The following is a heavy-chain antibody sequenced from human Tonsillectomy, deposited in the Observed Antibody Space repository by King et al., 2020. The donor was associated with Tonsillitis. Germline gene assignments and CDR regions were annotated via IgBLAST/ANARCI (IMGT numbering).Heavy chain of an antibody. D-gene: IGHD2-15*01. V-gene: IGHV3-11*05. J-gene: IGHJ3*02. CDR1: GFTFSDYY. CDR2: ISSSSSYT. CDR3: ARDDCSGGSCYSYDAFDI. Sequence: VQLVESGGGLVKPGGSLRLSCAASGFTFSDYYMSWIRQAPGKGLEWVSYISSSSSYTNYADSVKGRFTISRDNAKNSLYLQMNSLRAEDTAVYYCARDDCSGGSCYSYDAFDIWGQGPMVTVSS.